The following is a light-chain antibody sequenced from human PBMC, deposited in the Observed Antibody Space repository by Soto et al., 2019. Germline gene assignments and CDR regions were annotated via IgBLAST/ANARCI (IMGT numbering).Light chain of an antibody. J-gene: IGKJ4*01. Sequence: DIQITPSPSTLSASVGDRVTITCRASQSISSWLAWYQQRPGKAPKLLIYKASSLESGVPSRFSGSGSGTEFTLTISSLQSEDFAIFYCQQFNNWPPITFGGGTKVDI. CDR1: QSISSW. V-gene: IGKV1-5*03. CDR3: QQFNNWPPIT. CDR2: KAS.